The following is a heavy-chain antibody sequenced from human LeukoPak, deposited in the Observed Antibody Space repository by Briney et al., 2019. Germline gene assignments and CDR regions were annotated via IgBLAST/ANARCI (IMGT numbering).Heavy chain of an antibody. Sequence: ASVKVSCKVSGYTLTELSMHWVRQAPGKGLEWMGGFDPEDGETIYAQKFQGRVTMTEDTSTDTAYMELSSLRSEDTAVYYCARATGNIVVVPARWTYDSSGRYAFDIWGQGTMVTVSS. J-gene: IGHJ3*02. CDR1: GYTLTELS. V-gene: IGHV1-24*01. D-gene: IGHD2-2*01. CDR2: FDPEDGET. CDR3: ARATGNIVVVPARWTYDSSGRYAFDI.